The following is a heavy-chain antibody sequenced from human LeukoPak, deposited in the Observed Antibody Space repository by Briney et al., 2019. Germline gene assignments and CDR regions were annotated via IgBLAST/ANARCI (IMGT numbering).Heavy chain of an antibody. D-gene: IGHD2-2*01. J-gene: IGHJ5*02. Sequence: SETLSLTCTVSGGSISSYYWSWIRQPPGKGLEWIGYIYYSGSTNYNPSPKSRVTISVDTSKNQFSLKLSSVTAADTAVYYCARAEYCSSTSCYVDWFDPWGQGTLVTVSS. CDR2: IYYSGST. CDR1: GGSISSYY. CDR3: ARAEYCSSTSCYVDWFDP. V-gene: IGHV4-59*01.